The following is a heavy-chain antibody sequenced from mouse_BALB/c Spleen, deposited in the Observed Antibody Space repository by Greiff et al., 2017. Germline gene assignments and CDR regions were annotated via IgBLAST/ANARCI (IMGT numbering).Heavy chain of an antibody. D-gene: IGHD1-1*01. Sequence: VQLKESGTVLARPGASVKMSCKASGYSFTSYWMHWVKQRPGQGLEWIGAIYPGNSDTSYNQKFKGKAKLTAVTSASTAYMELSSLTNEDSAVYYCTRKEDYGSSPAWFAYWGQGTLVTVSA. CDR1: GYSFTSYW. V-gene: IGHV1-5*01. J-gene: IGHJ3*01. CDR3: TRKEDYGSSPAWFAY. CDR2: IYPGNSDT.